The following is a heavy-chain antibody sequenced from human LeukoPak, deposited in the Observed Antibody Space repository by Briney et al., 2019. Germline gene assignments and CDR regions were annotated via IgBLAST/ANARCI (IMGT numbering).Heavy chain of an antibody. Sequence: PGGSLRLSCEASGFIINTFGMQWARQAPGKGLEWVAFIRYDGSTKYYADSVQGRLTASRDNSKNTVYLQMNGLRVEDTGVYYCAKPLGFYYMDVWGKGTTVTVSS. CDR2: IRYDGSTK. CDR3: AKPLGFYYMDV. CDR1: GFIINTFG. V-gene: IGHV3-30*02. D-gene: IGHD7-27*01. J-gene: IGHJ6*03.